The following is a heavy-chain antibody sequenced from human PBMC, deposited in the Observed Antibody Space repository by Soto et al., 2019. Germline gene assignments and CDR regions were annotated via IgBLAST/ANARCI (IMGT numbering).Heavy chain of an antibody. J-gene: IGHJ4*02. CDR3: ASSNRITMVRGVWIY. D-gene: IGHD3-10*01. CDR1: GGTFSSYA. Sequence: SVKVSCKASGGTFSSYAISWVRQAPGQGLEWMGGIIPIFGTANYAQKFRGRVTITADKSTSTAYMELSSLRSEDTAVYYCASSNRITMVRGVWIYWGQGTLVTVSS. CDR2: IIPIFGTA. V-gene: IGHV1-69*06.